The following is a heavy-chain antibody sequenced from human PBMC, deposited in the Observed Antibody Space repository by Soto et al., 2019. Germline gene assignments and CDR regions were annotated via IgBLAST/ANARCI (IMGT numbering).Heavy chain of an antibody. Sequence: QVQLMESGGGVVQPGRSLRLSCAASGFTFSSYAMHWVRQAPGKGLEWVALISHDGSNKYYADSVKGRFTISRDNFKNMLYMHMNSLRVDDTAVYYCARDRSMVVVVPGYWGQGTLVTVSS. CDR1: GFTFSSYA. D-gene: IGHD2-2*01. CDR2: ISHDGSNK. J-gene: IGHJ4*02. CDR3: ARDRSMVVVVPGY. V-gene: IGHV3-30-3*01.